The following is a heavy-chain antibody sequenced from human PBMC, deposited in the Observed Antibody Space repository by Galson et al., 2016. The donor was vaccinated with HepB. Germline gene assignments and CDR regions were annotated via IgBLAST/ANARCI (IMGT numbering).Heavy chain of an antibody. CDR3: ARDIPVGDFWTGDDY. CDR2: ISVYNGNA. Sequence: SVKVSCKASGYAFATYGINWIRQAPGQGLEWMGWISVYNGNAFYAQNLQGRVTMTTDTSTNTAYMEVRGLRSDDTAVYYCARDIPVGDFWTGDDYWGQGTLVTVSS. J-gene: IGHJ4*02. V-gene: IGHV1-18*04. CDR1: GYAFATYG. D-gene: IGHD3/OR15-3a*01.